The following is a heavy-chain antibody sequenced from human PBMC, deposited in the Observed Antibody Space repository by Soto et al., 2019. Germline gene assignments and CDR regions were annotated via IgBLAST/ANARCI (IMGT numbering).Heavy chain of an antibody. CDR1: GYTFTSYG. CDR2: ISAYNGNT. D-gene: IGHD3-10*01. Sequence: QVQLVQSGAEVKKPGASVKVSCKASGYTFTSYGISWVRQAPGQGLEWMGCISAYNGNTNYAQKLQGRVTMTTDTSTGTVYLELTSLTSDDTGVYYCSRDKGDGTVSYYRSWGQGTLVTVSS. CDR3: SRDKGDGTVSYYRS. J-gene: IGHJ5*02. V-gene: IGHV1-18*01.